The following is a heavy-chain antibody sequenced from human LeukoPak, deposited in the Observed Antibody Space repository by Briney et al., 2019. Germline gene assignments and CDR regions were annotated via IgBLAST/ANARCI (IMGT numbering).Heavy chain of an antibody. CDR3: ARVTLYGESALDY. CDR1: GFTFSTYG. D-gene: IGHD4-17*01. CDR2: ILLDGNNK. V-gene: IGHV3-33*08. Sequence: PGGSLRLSCAASGFTFSTYGMHWVSQAPGKGLEWVSHILLDGNNKYYPDSVKGRFTISRDNSKNTLYLQMDSLRAEDTAAYYCARVTLYGESALDYWGQGALVTVSS. J-gene: IGHJ4*02.